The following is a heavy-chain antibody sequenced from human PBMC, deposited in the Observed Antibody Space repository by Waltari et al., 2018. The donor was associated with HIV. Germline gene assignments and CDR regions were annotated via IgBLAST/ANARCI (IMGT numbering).Heavy chain of an antibody. D-gene: IGHD3-10*01. CDR2: INHSGST. Sequence: IRQSPGKGLEWIGEINHSGSTNYNPSLKSRVTMSVDTSKNQFSLKLSFVTAADTAVYYCARGGNYYGSGSYYKLDYWGQGTLVTVSS. J-gene: IGHJ4*02. V-gene: IGHV4-34*01. CDR3: ARGGNYYGSGSYYKLDY.